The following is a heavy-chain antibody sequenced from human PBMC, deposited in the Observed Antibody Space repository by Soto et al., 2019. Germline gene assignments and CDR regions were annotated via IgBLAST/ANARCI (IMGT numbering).Heavy chain of an antibody. Sequence: SETLSLTCAVYGGSFSGYYWSWIRQPPGKGLEWIGEINHSGSTNYNPSLKSRVTISVDTSKNQFSLKLSSVTAADTAVYYCARRHCTNGVCYKSNPFDPWGQGTLVTVSS. CDR2: INHSGST. CDR1: GGSFSGYY. J-gene: IGHJ5*02. V-gene: IGHV4-34*01. D-gene: IGHD2-8*01. CDR3: ARRHCTNGVCYKSNPFDP.